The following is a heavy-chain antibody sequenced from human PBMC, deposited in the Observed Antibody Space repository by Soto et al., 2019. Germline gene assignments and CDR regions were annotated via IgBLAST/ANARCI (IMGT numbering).Heavy chain of an antibody. CDR3: AKDWMD. Sequence: QVQLVESGGGVVQPGRSLRLSCAASGFTFSSYGMHWVRQAPGKGLEWVAVISYDGSNKYYADSVKGRFTISRDNSKNTLYLKMNSLRAEDTAVYYCAKDWMDWGQGTLVTVSS. CDR1: GFTFSSYG. CDR2: ISYDGSNK. D-gene: IGHD2-2*03. V-gene: IGHV3-30*18. J-gene: IGHJ4*02.